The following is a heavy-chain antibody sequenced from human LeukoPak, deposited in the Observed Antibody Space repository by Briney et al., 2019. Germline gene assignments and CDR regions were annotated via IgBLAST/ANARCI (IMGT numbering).Heavy chain of an antibody. CDR3: TRESGPPSFHIKY. J-gene: IGHJ4*02. D-gene: IGHD2-21*01. V-gene: IGHV3-48*03. CDR1: GFALSTFE. Sequence: GGSLRLSCAASGFALSTFEMNWVRQAPGKGLGWVSCVSGSGSTKAYSDSVKGRFIISKDNAKKLLYLEMNNLRAEDTAIYYCTRESGPPSFHIKYWGQGILVTVSS. CDR2: VSGSGSTK.